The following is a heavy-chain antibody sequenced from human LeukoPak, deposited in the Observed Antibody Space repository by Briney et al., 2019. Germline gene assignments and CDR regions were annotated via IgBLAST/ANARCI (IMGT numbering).Heavy chain of an antibody. CDR1: GFTFSSYG. V-gene: IGHV3-30*02. Sequence: PGGSLRLSCAASGFTFSSYGMHWVRQAPGKGLEWVAVIWYDGSNKYYADSVKGRFTISRDNSKNTLYLQMNSLRAEDTAVYYCAKDGVYYYYGMDVWGQGTTVTVSS. CDR2: IWYDGSNK. CDR3: AKDGVYYYYGMDV. J-gene: IGHJ6*02.